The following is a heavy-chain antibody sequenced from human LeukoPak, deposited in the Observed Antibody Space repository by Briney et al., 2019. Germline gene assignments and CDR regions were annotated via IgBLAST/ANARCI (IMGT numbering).Heavy chain of an antibody. CDR2: IYYSGST. J-gene: IGHJ4*02. V-gene: IGHV4-61*01. D-gene: IGHD6-19*01. CDR1: GGSVSSGSYY. CDR3: ARGRSSFFDY. Sequence: SETLSLTCTVSGGSVSSGSYYWSWIRQPPGKGLEWIGYIYYSGSTNYNPSRKSRVTISVDTSKNQFSLKLSSVTAADTAVYYCARGRSSFFDYWGQGTLVTVSS.